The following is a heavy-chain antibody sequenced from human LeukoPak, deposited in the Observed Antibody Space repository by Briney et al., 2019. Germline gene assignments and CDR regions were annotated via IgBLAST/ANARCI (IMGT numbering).Heavy chain of an antibody. D-gene: IGHD5-18*01. CDR1: GGSLSSGDYY. Sequence: SETLSLTCTVSGGSLSSGDYYWGWIRQPPGTGLEWIGYIYYSGSTYYNPSLKSRVTISVDTSKNQFSLKLSSVTAADTAVYYCARGHLGYSYADNDNYFDYWGQGTLVTVSS. V-gene: IGHV4-30-4*01. CDR3: ARGHLGYSYADNDNYFDY. CDR2: IYYSGST. J-gene: IGHJ4*02.